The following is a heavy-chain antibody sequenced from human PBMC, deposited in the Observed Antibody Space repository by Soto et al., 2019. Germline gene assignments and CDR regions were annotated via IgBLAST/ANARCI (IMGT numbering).Heavy chain of an antibody. CDR1: GGSISIYY. CDR2: IYYSGST. Sequence: PSETLSLTCTVSGGSISIYYWSWIRQPPGKGLEWIGYIYYSGSTNYNPSPKSRVTISEDTSKNQFSLKLSSVTAADTAMYYCARGTQLPYYYDYWGQGNLLIVSS. D-gene: IGHD2-2*01. J-gene: IGHJ4*02. V-gene: IGHV4-59*01. CDR3: ARGTQLPYYYDY.